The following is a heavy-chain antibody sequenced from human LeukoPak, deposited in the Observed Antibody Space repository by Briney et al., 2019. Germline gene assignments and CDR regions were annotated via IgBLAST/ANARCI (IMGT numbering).Heavy chain of an antibody. J-gene: IGHJ5*02. CDR2: IIPILGIA. CDR1: GGTFSSYA. V-gene: IGHV1-69*04. CDR3: ARDPGYSSSWYAFDP. D-gene: IGHD6-13*01. Sequence: ASVKVSCKASGGTFSSYAISWVRQAPGQGLEWMGRIIPILGIANYAQKFQGRVTITADKSTSTAYMELSSLRSEDTAVYYCARDPGYSSSWYAFDPWGQGTLVTVSS.